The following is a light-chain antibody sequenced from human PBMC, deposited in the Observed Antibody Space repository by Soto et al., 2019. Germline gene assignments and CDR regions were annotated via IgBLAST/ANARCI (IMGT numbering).Light chain of an antibody. J-gene: IGKJ4*01. V-gene: IGKV3-11*01. CDR2: DAS. Sequence: EIVLTQSPATLSLSPGERATLSSRASQSVSNYLAWYQQKPGQAPRLLIYDASNRATGIPARFSGSGSGTDFTLTISTLEPEDFAVYYCQQHINRLSFGGGTKVEIK. CDR3: QQHINRLS. CDR1: QSVSNY.